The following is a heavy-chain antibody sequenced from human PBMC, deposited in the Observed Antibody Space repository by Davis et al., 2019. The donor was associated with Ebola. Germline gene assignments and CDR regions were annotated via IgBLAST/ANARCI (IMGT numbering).Heavy chain of an antibody. CDR3: ARDRGDRFDY. J-gene: IGHJ4*02. Sequence: ASVKVSCKASGYTFTSYGISWVRQAPGQGLEWMGWIRVYNGNTNYAQKLQGRVTMTTDTSTSTGYMELRSLRSDDTAVYYCARDRGDRFDYWGQGTLVTVSS. D-gene: IGHD4-17*01. CDR2: IRVYNGNT. CDR1: GYTFTSYG. V-gene: IGHV1-18*01.